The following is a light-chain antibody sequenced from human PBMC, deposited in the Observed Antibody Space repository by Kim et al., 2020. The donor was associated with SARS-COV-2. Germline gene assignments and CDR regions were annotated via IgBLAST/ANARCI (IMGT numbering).Light chain of an antibody. CDR3: NSRESSANHWM. CDR1: SLRIYY. V-gene: IGLV3-19*01. Sequence: ALVQTVRITCQGDSLRIYYASWYQQKPGQAPVLVFYGKNNRPSGIPDRFSGSYSGNTASLTITAAQAEDEADYYCNSRESSANHWMFGGGTQLTVL. J-gene: IGLJ3*02. CDR2: GKN.